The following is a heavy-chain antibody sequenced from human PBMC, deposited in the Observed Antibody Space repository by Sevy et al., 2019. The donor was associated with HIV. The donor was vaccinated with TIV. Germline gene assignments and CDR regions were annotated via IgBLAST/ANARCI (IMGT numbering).Heavy chain of an antibody. D-gene: IGHD1-26*01. CDR3: ARGPPDGSYDYFDY. CDR2: VSGSSNYI. V-gene: IGHV3-21*06. J-gene: IGHJ4*02. Sequence: GGSLRLSCAASGFTFITYNMNWVRQAPGKGLEWVSSVSGSSNYIYYAESLKGRFIISRDKAKNTRLLQINSLRADDTAVYYCARGPPDGSYDYFDYWGQGTLVTVSS. CDR1: GFTFITYN.